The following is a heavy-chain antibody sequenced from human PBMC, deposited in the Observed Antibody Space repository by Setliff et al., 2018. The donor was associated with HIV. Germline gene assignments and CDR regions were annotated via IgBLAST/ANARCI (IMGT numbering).Heavy chain of an antibody. CDR3: ARASYYYDSSGWVDY. J-gene: IGHJ4*02. CDR1: GFTFSDYY. Sequence: GESLKISCAASGFTFSDYYMSWIRQAPGKGLEWVSYISSSSSYTNYADSVKGRFTIPRDNAKNSLYLQMNSLRAEDTAVYYCARASYYYDSSGWVDYWGQGTLVTVSS. CDR2: ISSSSSYT. V-gene: IGHV3-11*03. D-gene: IGHD3-22*01.